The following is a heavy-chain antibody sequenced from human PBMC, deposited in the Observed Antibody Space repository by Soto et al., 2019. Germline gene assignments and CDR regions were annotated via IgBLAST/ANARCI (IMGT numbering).Heavy chain of an antibody. J-gene: IGHJ6*02. CDR2: TYYRSKWYY. CDR3: ARVRAWGYCSSTSCYTFYYYGMDV. V-gene: IGHV6-1*01. CDR1: GDSVSSNSAG. Sequence: SQTLSLTCAITGDSVSSNSAGWSWVRQSPSRGLEWLGRTYYRSKWYYEYAVSVRGRITINPDTSKNQYSLQLNSVTPEDTAVYFCARVRAWGYCSSTSCYTFYYYGMDVWGQGTTVTVSS. D-gene: IGHD2-2*02.